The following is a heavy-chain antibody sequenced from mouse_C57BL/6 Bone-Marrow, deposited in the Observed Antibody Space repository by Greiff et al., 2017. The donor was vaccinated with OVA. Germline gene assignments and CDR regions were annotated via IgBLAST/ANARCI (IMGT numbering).Heavy chain of an antibody. D-gene: IGHD2-4*01. Sequence: VMLVESGAELVRPGTSVKMSCKASGYTFTNYWIGWAKQRPGHGLEWIGDIYPGGGYTNYNEKFKGKATLTADKSSSTAYMQFSSLTSEDSAIYYCARADDFPFAYWGQGTLVTVSA. V-gene: IGHV1-63*01. CDR3: ARADDFPFAY. CDR2: IYPGGGYT. J-gene: IGHJ3*01. CDR1: GYTFTNYW.